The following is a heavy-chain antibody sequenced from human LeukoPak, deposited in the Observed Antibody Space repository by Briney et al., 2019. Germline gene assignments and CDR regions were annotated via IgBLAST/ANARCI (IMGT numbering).Heavy chain of an antibody. J-gene: IGHJ1*01. CDR3: AKGRVGTNGVLEH. CDR2: IGVSGGST. D-gene: IGHD1-26*01. V-gene: IGHV3-23*01. Sequence: GGSLRLSCAASGLTFSEYPMSWVRQFPGMGLEWVSTIGVSGGSTNYADSVRGRFTISRDNSKNTLYLQINSLRADDTAVYYCAKGRVGTNGVLEHWGQGTLVTVSS. CDR1: GLTFSEYP.